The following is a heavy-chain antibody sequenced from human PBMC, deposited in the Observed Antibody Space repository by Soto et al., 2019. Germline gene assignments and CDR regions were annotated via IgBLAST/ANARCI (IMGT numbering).Heavy chain of an antibody. Sequence: SETLSLTCAFYGGSFIGYYWSWIRQPPGKGLEWIGEINHSGSTNYNPSLKSRVTISVDTSKNQFSLKLSSVTAADTAVYYCASSYYYDSSGYYSYFDYWGQGTLVTVSS. D-gene: IGHD3-22*01. J-gene: IGHJ4*02. CDR3: ASSYYYDSSGYYSYFDY. CDR2: INHSGST. V-gene: IGHV4-34*01. CDR1: GGSFIGYY.